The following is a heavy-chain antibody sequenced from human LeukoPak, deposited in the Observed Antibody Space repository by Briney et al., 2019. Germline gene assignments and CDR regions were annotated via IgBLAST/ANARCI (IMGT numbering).Heavy chain of an antibody. Sequence: SVKVSCKASGGTFSSYAISWVRRAPGQGLEWMGGIIPIFGPANYAQKFQGRVTITADESTSTAYMELSSLRSEDTAVYYCARAPSPDCTSTSCPPYYFDYWGQGTLVTVSS. CDR2: IIPIFGPA. J-gene: IGHJ4*02. D-gene: IGHD2-2*01. CDR3: ARAPSPDCTSTSCPPYYFDY. CDR1: GGTFSSYA. V-gene: IGHV1-69*13.